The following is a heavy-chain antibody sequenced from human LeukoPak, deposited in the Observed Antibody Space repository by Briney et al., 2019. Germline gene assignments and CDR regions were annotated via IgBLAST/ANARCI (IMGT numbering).Heavy chain of an antibody. CDR3: ARDQFNYGEDWFDP. CDR2: IYTSGST. Sequence: SETLSLTCTVSGGSISSYNWSWMRQPAGKGLEWIGRIYTSGSTNYNPSVKSRGTMSADTYKNQFSLKLSSVTAADTAVYYCARDQFNYGEDWFDPWGQGTLVTVSS. D-gene: IGHD4-17*01. CDR1: GGSISSYN. V-gene: IGHV4-4*07. J-gene: IGHJ5*02.